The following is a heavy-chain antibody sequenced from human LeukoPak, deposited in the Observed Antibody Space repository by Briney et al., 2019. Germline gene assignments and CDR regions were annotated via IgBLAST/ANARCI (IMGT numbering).Heavy chain of an antibody. J-gene: IGHJ4*02. CDR3: ARDRIGRRQSEFDY. CDR1: GVSINSGDYY. V-gene: IGHV4-30-4*01. D-gene: IGHD1-14*01. CDR2: IYYSGST. Sequence: PSETLSLTCTVSGVSINSGDYYWSWIRQPPGKGLEWIGYIYYSGSTYYNPSLKNRVTISVDTSKNQFSLKLGSVTAADTAVYYCARDRIGRRQSEFDYWGQGTLVTVSS.